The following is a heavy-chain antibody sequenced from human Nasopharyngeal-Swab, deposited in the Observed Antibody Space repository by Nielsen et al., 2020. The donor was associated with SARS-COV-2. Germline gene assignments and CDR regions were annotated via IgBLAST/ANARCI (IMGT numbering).Heavy chain of an antibody. V-gene: IGHV3-15*01. CDR3: TRHQGRRFFDY. Sequence: GGSLRLSCAASGFTFSSYWMSWVRQAPGKGLEWVGRIQSKSAGGATDYAEPVKGRFTISRDDSKNTVYLQMNSLKTEDTAVYYCTRHQGRRFFDYWGQGTLVTVSS. J-gene: IGHJ4*02. CDR1: GFTFSSYW. CDR2: IQSKSAGGAT.